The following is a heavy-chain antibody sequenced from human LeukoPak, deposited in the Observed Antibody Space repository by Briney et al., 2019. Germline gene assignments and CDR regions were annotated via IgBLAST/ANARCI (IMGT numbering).Heavy chain of an antibody. CDR2: ISSSSSYI. V-gene: IGHV3-21*01. D-gene: IGHD3-3*01. CDR1: GFTFSSYS. J-gene: IGHJ4*02. CDR3: ARGPYDFWSGYLDY. Sequence: GGSLRLSCTASGFTFSSYSMNWVRQAPWKGLEWVSSISSSSSYIYYADSVKGRFTISRDNAKNSLYLQMNSLRAEDTAVYYCARGPYDFWSGYLDYWGQGTLVTVSS.